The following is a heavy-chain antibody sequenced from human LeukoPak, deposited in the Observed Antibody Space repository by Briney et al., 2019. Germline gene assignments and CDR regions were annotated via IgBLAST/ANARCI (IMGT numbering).Heavy chain of an antibody. CDR3: ARGETAVTSYLHF. CDR2: ISDRGDTM. V-gene: IGHV3-48*02. J-gene: IGHJ4*02. Sequence: GGSLRLSCAASGFIFSSYSMNWVRRAPGKGLEWVAFISDRGDTMYYADSVRGRFTISRDNSMSSLYLQMNSLRDDDKAVYYCARGETAVTSYLHFWGQGTLVTVSS. CDR1: GFIFSSYS. D-gene: IGHD4-17*01.